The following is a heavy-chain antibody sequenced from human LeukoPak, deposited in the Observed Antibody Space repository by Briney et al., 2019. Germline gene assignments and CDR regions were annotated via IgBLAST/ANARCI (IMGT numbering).Heavy chain of an antibody. D-gene: IGHD3-10*01. Sequence: GTSVKVSCKASGYTFTGYYMHWVRQAPGQGLEWMGWINPNSGGTNYAQKFQGRVTMTRDTSISTAYMELSRLRSDDTAVYYCARAVTMVRGVIKVKRLDPWGQGTLVTVSS. V-gene: IGHV1-2*02. CDR2: INPNSGGT. CDR1: GYTFTGYY. CDR3: ARAVTMVRGVIKVKRLDP. J-gene: IGHJ5*02.